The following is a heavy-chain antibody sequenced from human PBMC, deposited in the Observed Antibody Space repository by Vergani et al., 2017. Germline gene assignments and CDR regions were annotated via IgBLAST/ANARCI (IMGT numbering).Heavy chain of an antibody. Sequence: QVQLQESGPGLVKPSETLSLTCTVSGGSISSYYWSWIRQPPGKGLEWIGYIYYSGSTNYNPSLKSRVTISVDTSKNQFSLKLSSVTAADTAVYYCARLNPYYDFWSSYYDYYYYYMDVWGKGTTVTVSS. CDR1: GGSISSYY. CDR3: ARLNPYYDFWSSYYDYYYYYMDV. V-gene: IGHV4-59*01. J-gene: IGHJ6*03. D-gene: IGHD3-3*01. CDR2: IYYSGST.